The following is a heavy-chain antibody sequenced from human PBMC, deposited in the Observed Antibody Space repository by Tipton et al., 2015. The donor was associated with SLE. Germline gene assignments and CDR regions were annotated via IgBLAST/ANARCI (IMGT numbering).Heavy chain of an antibody. Sequence: TLSLTCAVSGGSIRSSNWWSWVRQLPGKGLEWIGYIYYSGNTYYNPSLGSRLTISVDTSKDQFSLRLTSVTAADTAVYYCARATDWNLSPDVWGKGTTVTVSS. V-gene: IGHV4-4*02. CDR3: ARATDWNLSPDV. CDR2: IYYSGNT. CDR1: GGSIRSSNW. J-gene: IGHJ6*04. D-gene: IGHD1-7*01.